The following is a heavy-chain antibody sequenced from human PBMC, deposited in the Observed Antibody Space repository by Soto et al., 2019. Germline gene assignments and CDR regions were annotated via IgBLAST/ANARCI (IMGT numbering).Heavy chain of an antibody. V-gene: IGHV3-21*01. J-gene: IGHJ6*02. Sequence: PGGSLRLSCAASGFTFSSYSMNWVRQAPGKGLEWVSSISSSSSYIYYADSVKGRFTISRDNAKNSLYLQMNSLRAEDTAVYYWARDGSSSNHYYYYGMDVWGQGTTVTVSS. CDR3: ARDGSSSNHYYYYGMDV. CDR1: GFTFSSYS. D-gene: IGHD6-6*01. CDR2: ISSSSSYI.